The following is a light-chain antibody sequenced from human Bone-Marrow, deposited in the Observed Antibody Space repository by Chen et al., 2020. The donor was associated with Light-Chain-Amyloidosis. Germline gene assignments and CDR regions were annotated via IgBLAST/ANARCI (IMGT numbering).Light chain of an antibody. V-gene: IGKV3-11*01. Sequence: EIVLTQSPATLSLSPGERATLSCRASQRVSSDLAWSQQKPGQAPRLRIHDASHRATGIPARFSGRGSGTDFTRAISSLEPEDFAVYYCQQRSNWPYTFGQGTKLEIQ. CDR1: QRVSSD. CDR2: DAS. J-gene: IGKJ2*01. CDR3: QQRSNWPYT.